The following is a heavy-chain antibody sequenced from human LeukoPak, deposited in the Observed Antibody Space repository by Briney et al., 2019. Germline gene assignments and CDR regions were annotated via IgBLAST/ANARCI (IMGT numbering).Heavy chain of an antibody. J-gene: IGHJ5*02. CDR2: INPSGGST. V-gene: IGHV1-46*01. CDR3: ARDAPPGVYCSSTSCQNNWFDP. CDR1: GYTFTSYY. D-gene: IGHD2-2*01. Sequence: ASVKVSCKASGYTFTSYYMHWERQAPGQGLEWMGIINPSGGSTSYAQKFQGRVTMTRDTSMSTVYMELSSLRSEDTAVYYCARDAPPGVYCSSTSCQNNWFDPWGQGTLVTVSS.